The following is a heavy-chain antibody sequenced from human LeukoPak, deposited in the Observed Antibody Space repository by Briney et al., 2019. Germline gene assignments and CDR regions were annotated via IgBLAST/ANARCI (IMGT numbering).Heavy chain of an antibody. Sequence: GGSLRLSCEASGFIFDDYGMSWVRHAPGKGLEWVASINWNGGSTYYADSVKGRFTISRDNAKNSLYLQMNRLRAEHTALYHCARDRGRYCSGGTCYDWFDPWGQGTLVTVSS. CDR3: ARDRGRYCSGGTCYDWFDP. CDR2: INWNGGST. J-gene: IGHJ5*02. V-gene: IGHV3-20*01. D-gene: IGHD2-15*01. CDR1: GFIFDDYG.